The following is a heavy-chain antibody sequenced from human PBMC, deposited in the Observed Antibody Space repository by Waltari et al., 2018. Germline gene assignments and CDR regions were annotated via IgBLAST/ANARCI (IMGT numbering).Heavy chain of an antibody. V-gene: IGHV4-4*07. Sequence: QVQLQESGPGLVKPSETLSLTCTVPGGPISSYYWSWTRQPAGKGLEWIGRIYTSGSTNYNPSLKSRVTMSVDTSKNQFSLKLSSVTAADTAVYYCAREIVATIRRGYFDYWGQGTLVTVSS. CDR3: AREIVATIRRGYFDY. CDR2: IYTSGST. D-gene: IGHD5-12*01. J-gene: IGHJ4*02. CDR1: GGPISSYY.